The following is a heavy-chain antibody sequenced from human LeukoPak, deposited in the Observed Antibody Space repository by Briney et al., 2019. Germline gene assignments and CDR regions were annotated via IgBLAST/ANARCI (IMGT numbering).Heavy chain of an antibody. V-gene: IGHV1-69*13. J-gene: IGHJ4*02. CDR3: AREGYCSSTSCYQDY. D-gene: IGHD2-2*01. CDR1: GGTLSSYA. CDR2: IIPIFGTA. Sequence: SVKVSCKASGGTLSSYAISWVRQAPGQGLEWTGGIIPIFGTANYAQKFQGRVTITADESTSTAYMELSSLRSEDTAVYYCAREGYCSSTSCYQDYWGQGTLVTVSS.